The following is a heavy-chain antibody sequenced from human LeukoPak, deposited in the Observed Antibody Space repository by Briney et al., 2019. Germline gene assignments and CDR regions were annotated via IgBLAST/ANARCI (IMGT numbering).Heavy chain of an antibody. J-gene: IGHJ4*02. CDR3: ARGGEWWLRRPVDY. D-gene: IGHD5-12*01. CDR2: INHSGST. V-gene: IGHV4-34*01. Sequence: SETLSLTCAVYGGSFSGYYWSWIRQPPGKGLEWIGEINHSGSTNYNPPLKSRVTISVDTSKNQFSLKLSSVTAAGTAVYYCARGGEWWLRRPVDYWGQGTLVTASS. CDR1: GGSFSGYY.